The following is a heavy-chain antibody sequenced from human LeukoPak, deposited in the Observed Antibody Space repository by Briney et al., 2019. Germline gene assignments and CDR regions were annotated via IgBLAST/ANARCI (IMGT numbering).Heavy chain of an antibody. Sequence: SVKVSCKASGGTFSSYAISWVRQAPGQGLEWMGGIIPIFGTANYAQKFQGRVTITADESTSTAYMELSSLRSEDTAVYYCARGLGGSGGSGNCYYYMDVWGKGTTVTISS. CDR2: IIPIFGTA. CDR1: GGTFSSYA. D-gene: IGHD2-15*01. V-gene: IGHV1-69*13. CDR3: ARGLGGSGGSGNCYYYMDV. J-gene: IGHJ6*03.